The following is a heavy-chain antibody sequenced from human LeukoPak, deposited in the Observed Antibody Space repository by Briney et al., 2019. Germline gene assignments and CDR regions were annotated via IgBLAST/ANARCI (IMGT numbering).Heavy chain of an antibody. CDR1: GGSFSGYY. J-gene: IGHJ4*02. CDR3: ARVGSRMKPFDY. Sequence: PSETLSLTCAVYGGSFSGYYWSWIRQPPGKGLEWIGEINHSGSTNYNPSLKSRVTISVDTSKNQFSLKLSSVTAADTAVYYCARVGSRMKPFDYWGQGTLVTVSS. D-gene: IGHD2-15*01. CDR2: INHSGST. V-gene: IGHV4-34*01.